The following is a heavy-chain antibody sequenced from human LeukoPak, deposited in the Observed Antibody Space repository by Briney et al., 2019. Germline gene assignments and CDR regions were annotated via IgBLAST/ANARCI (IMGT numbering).Heavy chain of an antibody. CDR3: AKDTMVRGLTYDY. D-gene: IGHD3-10*01. CDR2: ISGSGGRT. V-gene: IGHV3-23*01. J-gene: IGHJ4*02. CDR1: GFSFSSYA. Sequence: GGSLRLSCAASGFSFSSYARHWVRQAPGKGLEWVSAISGSGGRTYYADSVKRRFTISRDNSKNTLYLQMNSLRAEATALYYCAKDTMVRGLTYDYWGQGTLVTVSS.